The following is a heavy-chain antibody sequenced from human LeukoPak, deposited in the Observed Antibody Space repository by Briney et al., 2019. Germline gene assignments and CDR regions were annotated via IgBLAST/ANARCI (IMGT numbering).Heavy chain of an antibody. CDR3: ARSWLFYYMDV. D-gene: IGHD5-12*01. J-gene: IGHJ6*03. V-gene: IGHV4-59*08. CDR1: GGSISSYY. CDR2: IYYSGST. Sequence: SETLSLTCTVSGGSISSYYWSWIRQPPGKGLEWIGYIYYSGSTNYNPSLKSRVTISVDTSKNQFSLKLSSVTAADTAVYYCARSWLFYYMDVWGKGTTVTVSS.